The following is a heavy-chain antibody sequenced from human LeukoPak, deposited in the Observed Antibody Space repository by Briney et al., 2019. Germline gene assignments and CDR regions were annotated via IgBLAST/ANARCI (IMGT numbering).Heavy chain of an antibody. J-gene: IGHJ4*02. CDR3: AKIPDGPNWSDFRVY. CDR1: GFTFRNFA. V-gene: IGHV3-23*01. Sequence: PGGSLRLSCAASGFTFRNFAMTWVRQAPGKGLEWVSTITGSSRSTLSADSVKGRFTISRDNSKNTLYLQMNSLGAEDTAIYYCAKIPDGPNWSDFRVYWGQGTLVTVSS. D-gene: IGHD1-26*01. CDR2: ITGSSRST.